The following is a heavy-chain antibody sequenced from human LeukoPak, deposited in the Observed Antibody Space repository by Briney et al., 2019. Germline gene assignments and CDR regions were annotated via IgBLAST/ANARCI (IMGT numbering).Heavy chain of an antibody. CDR2: ISSSGSTI. CDR1: GFTFSDYY. J-gene: IGHJ4*02. D-gene: IGHD3-16*01. CDR3: ASPIVRAGPLGFDY. V-gene: IGHV3-11*01. Sequence: KAGGSLRLSCAASGFTFSDYYMSWIRQAPGKGLEWVSYISSSGSTIYYADSVKGRFTISRDNAKNSLYLQMNSLRAEDTAVYYCASPIVRAGPLGFDYWGQGTLVTVSS.